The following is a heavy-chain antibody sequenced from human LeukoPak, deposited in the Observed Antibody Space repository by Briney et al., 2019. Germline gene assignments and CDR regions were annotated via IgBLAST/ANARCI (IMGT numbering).Heavy chain of an antibody. CDR1: GFTVSSNY. D-gene: IGHD3-22*01. CDR3: ARTYDSSANWFDP. J-gene: IGHJ5*02. Sequence: GGSLRLSCAASGFTVSSNYMSWVRQTPGKGLEWVSIIYSDGSTYYADSVKGRFTISRDNSKNTMYLQMNSLRTEDTAVYYCARTYDSSANWFDPWGQGTLVTVSS. V-gene: IGHV3-53*01. CDR2: IYSDGST.